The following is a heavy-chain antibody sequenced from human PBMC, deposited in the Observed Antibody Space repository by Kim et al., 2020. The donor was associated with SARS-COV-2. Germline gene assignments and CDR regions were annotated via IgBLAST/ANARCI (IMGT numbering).Heavy chain of an antibody. D-gene: IGHD6-19*01. CDR2: K. J-gene: IGHJ4*02. V-gene: IGHV3-53*04. CDR3: ARGDSSGWYWY. Sequence: KYYADSVKGRFTISRHNSKNTLYLQMNSLRAEDTAVYYCARGDSSGWYWYWGQGTLVTVSS.